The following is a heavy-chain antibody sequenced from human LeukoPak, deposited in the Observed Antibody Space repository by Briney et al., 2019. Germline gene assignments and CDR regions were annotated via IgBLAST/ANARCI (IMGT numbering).Heavy chain of an antibody. Sequence: PSETLSLTCTVSGYSISSGYYWGWIRQPPGKGLEWIGSIYHSGSTYYNPSLKSRVTISVDTSKNQFSLKLSSVTAADTAVYYCARYYGGNNGFRAFDIWGQGTMVTVSS. V-gene: IGHV4-38-2*02. CDR1: GYSISSGYY. J-gene: IGHJ3*02. CDR2: IYHSGST. CDR3: ARYYGGNNGFRAFDI. D-gene: IGHD4-23*01.